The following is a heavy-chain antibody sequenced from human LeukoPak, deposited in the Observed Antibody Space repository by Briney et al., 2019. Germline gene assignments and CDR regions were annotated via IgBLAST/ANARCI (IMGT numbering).Heavy chain of an antibody. Sequence: GGSLRLSCAASGFTFSVSVMNWVRQAPGKGLEWVSGVSSSGSNTYYAESVKGRFTISRDNSKNTLYLQMNSLRAEDTAVYYCAKDFMITFGGVHYWGQGTLVTVSS. D-gene: IGHD3-16*01. CDR1: GFTFSVSV. CDR2: VSSSGSNT. CDR3: AKDFMITFGGVHY. V-gene: IGHV3-23*05. J-gene: IGHJ4*02.